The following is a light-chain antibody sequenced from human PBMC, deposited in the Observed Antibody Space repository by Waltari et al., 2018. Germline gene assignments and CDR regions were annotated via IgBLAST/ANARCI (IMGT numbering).Light chain of an antibody. Sequence: QSVLTQPPSTSGTPGQRVTISCSGSSSNIGSNFVSWHQQLPGTAPKLLIYGSDRRPAGVPDRFSGSKSGTSASLAISGLRSEDEADYYCAAWDDTLRGWGLGGGMKVTVL. CDR2: GSD. CDR1: SSNIGSNF. CDR3: AAWDDTLRGWG. V-gene: IGLV1-47*01. J-gene: IGLJ3*02.